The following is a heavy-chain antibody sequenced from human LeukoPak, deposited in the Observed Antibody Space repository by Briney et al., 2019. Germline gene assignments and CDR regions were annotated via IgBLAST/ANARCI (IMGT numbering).Heavy chain of an antibody. CDR2: ISTSGGST. CDR1: GLTFSSHG. Sequence: GGSLRLSCAASGLTFSSHGLSWVRQAPGVGLEWVSSISTSGGSTYYADSVKGRFTISRDNTKNTLYLHMNSLRAEDTALYYCANTRILGAMILGEFWGQGTLVTVSS. CDR3: ANTRILGAMILGEF. V-gene: IGHV3-23*01. J-gene: IGHJ4*02. D-gene: IGHD1-26*01.